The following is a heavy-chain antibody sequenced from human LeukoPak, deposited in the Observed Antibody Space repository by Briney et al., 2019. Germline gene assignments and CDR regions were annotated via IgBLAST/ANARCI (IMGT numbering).Heavy chain of an antibody. CDR2: IIPIFGTA. CDR1: GGTFSSYA. D-gene: IGHD6-19*01. CDR3: ARVESSGWLFDY. J-gene: IGHJ4*02. V-gene: IGHV1-69*06. Sequence: GASVKVSCKASGGTFSSYAISWVRQAPGQGLEWMGGIIPIFGTANYAQKFQGRVTITADKSTSTAYMELSSLRSEDTAVYYCARVESSGWLFDYWGQGTLVTVSS.